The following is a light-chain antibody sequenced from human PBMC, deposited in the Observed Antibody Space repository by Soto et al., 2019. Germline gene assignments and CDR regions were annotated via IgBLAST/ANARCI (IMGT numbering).Light chain of an antibody. CDR1: QAILTY. Sequence: DIPLTQSPSSLSAAVDDRVTITCRASQAILTYLNWLQQKAGKAPEVLIYGASGLRSGVPSRFTGSGSATDFTLTITSLQREDAGTYFCQQTFSPDVTFGGGTKV. V-gene: IGKV1-39*01. J-gene: IGKJ4*01. CDR3: QQTFSPDVT. CDR2: GAS.